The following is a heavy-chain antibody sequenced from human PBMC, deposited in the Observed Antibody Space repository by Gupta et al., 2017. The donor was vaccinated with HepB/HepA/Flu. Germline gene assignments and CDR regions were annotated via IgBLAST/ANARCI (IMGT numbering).Heavy chain of an antibody. Sequence: QLQLQESGPGLVKPSETLSLTCTVSGGSISSSSYYWGWIRQPPGKGLEWIGSIYYSGSTYYNPARKSRVTISVDTSKNQFSLKLSSVTAADTAVYYCAIPTSRGYYFDAFDIWGQGTMVTVSS. CDR1: GGSISSSSYY. CDR3: AIPTSRGYYFDAFDI. J-gene: IGHJ3*02. D-gene: IGHD3-22*01. V-gene: IGHV4-39*01. CDR2: IYYSGST.